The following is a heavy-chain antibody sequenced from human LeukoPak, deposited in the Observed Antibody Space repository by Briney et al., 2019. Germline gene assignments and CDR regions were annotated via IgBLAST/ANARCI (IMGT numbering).Heavy chain of an antibody. J-gene: IGHJ1*01. CDR3: TRLGNNAYFQH. Sequence: PSETLSLTCTVSGDSITSNSYYWGWIRQPPGKGLEWIGSIYYNGNTYYNAPVKSRLTISLDTSKNQFSLRLSSVAAADTAMYYCTRLGNNAYFQHWGQGTLVTVSS. D-gene: IGHD1-1*01. CDR1: GDSITSNSYY. V-gene: IGHV4-39*07. CDR2: IYYNGNT.